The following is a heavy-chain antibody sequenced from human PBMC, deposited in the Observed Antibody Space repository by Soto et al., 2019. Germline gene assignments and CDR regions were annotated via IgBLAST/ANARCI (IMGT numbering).Heavy chain of an antibody. Sequence: EVQLWESGGGLVQPGGSLRLSCATSGFTLYSYAMSWVRQAPGKGLEWVSSISGSGSYIYYADSVKGRFTISRDNSKGTVYLQMSSLRVEDTSVYYCAQDRAGAARSPFDYWGQGTLVTVSS. J-gene: IGHJ4*02. CDR3: AQDRAGAARSPFDY. D-gene: IGHD6-13*01. CDR1: GFTLYSYA. CDR2: ISGSGSYI. V-gene: IGHV3-23*01.